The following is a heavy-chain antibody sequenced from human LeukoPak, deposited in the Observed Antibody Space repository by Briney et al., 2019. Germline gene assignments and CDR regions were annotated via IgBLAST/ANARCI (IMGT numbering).Heavy chain of an antibody. D-gene: IGHD3-22*01. CDR1: VFTFSSYS. J-gene: IGHJ5*02. CDR3: ASGSTYYYDSSGYWFDP. CDR2: ISSSSSTI. Sequence: GGSLRLSCAASVFTFSSYSMNSVRQAPGKGLEWVSYISSSSSTIYYADTVKGRFTISRDNAKNSLYLQMNSLRDEDTAVYYCASGSTYYYDSSGYWFDPWGQGTVVTVSS. V-gene: IGHV3-48*02.